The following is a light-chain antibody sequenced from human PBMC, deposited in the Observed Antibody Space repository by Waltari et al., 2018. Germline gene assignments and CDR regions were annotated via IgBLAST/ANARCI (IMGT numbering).Light chain of an antibody. V-gene: IGKV1-39*01. CDR2: AAS. CDR3: QQSYSTPRT. J-gene: IGKJ1*01. Sequence: DIQMTKSPPSLSASVGDRVTITCRASQVIRNYLSWYQQKPGKAPNLLIYAASSLQSGVPSRFSGSGSGTDFTLTISSLQPEDFATYYCQQSYSTPRTFGQGTRVEIK. CDR1: QVIRNY.